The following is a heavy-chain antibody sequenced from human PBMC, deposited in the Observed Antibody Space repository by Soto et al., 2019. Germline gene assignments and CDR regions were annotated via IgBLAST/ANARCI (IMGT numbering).Heavy chain of an antibody. D-gene: IGHD3-22*01. J-gene: IGHJ5*02. CDR3: ARHRITMIVVVTQYNWFDP. Sequence: SEAPSPPRTVSCGSLSRSSYYLGRVPQAPRKGLEWIGSIYYSGSTYYNPSLKSRVTISVDTSKNQFSLKLSSVTAADTAVYYCARHRITMIVVVTQYNWFDPWGQGTLVTVSS. CDR1: CGSLSRSSYY. V-gene: IGHV4-39*01. CDR2: IYYSGST.